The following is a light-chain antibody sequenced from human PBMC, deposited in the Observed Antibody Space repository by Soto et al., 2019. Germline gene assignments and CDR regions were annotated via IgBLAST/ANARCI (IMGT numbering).Light chain of an antibody. CDR3: CSYAVGSTLV. CDR1: SSDVGSYNL. CDR2: EGS. Sequence: QSVLTQPASVSGSPGQSITISCTGTSSDVGSYNLVSWYQQHPGKAPKLMIYEGSKRPSGVSHRFSGSKSGNTASLTISGLQAEDEAAYYCCSYAVGSTLVFGGGTQLTVL. J-gene: IGLJ2*01. V-gene: IGLV2-23*01.